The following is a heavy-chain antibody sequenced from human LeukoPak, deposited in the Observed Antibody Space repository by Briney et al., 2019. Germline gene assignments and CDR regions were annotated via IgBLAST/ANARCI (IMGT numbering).Heavy chain of an antibody. CDR3: AKDAAAYCGGDCHYFDY. CDR2: IRFDGSDK. J-gene: IGHJ4*02. D-gene: IGHD2-21*01. V-gene: IGHV3-30*02. CDR1: GFTFSTYG. Sequence: GGSLRLSCAASGFTFSTYGMHWVRQAPGKGLEWVAFIRFDGSDKYYADLVKGRFTISRDNSKNTLHLQMNSLRAEDTAVYYCAKDAAAYCGGDCHYFDYWGQGTLVTVSS.